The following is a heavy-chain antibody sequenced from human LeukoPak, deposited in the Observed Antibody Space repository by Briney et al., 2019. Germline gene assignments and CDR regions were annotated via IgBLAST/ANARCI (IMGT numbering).Heavy chain of an antibody. Sequence: ASVKVSCKASGYTFTSYDITWVRQATGQGLEWMGWMSPDSGYTGYAQTFQGRVSLTRNTSVSTAFMELSSLRSEDTAVYYCARVLFYSSGNKSNRVDYWGQGTLVTVSS. CDR2: MSPDSGYT. D-gene: IGHD6-19*01. CDR3: ARVLFYSSGNKSNRVDY. J-gene: IGHJ4*02. V-gene: IGHV1-8*01. CDR1: GYTFTSYD.